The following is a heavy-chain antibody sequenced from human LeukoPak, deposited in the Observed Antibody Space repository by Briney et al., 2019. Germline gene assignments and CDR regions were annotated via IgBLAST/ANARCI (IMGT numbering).Heavy chain of an antibody. J-gene: IGHJ2*01. CDR3: ARARRQWLVAYWYFDL. CDR2: ISSSSSNI. D-gene: IGHD6-19*01. CDR1: GFTFSSYS. Sequence: GGSLRLSCAASGFTFSSYSMNWVRQAPGKGLEWVSYISSSSSNIYYADSVKGRFTISRDNAKNSLYLQMNSLRAEDTAVYYCARARRQWLVAYWYFDLWGRGTLVTVSS. V-gene: IGHV3-48*01.